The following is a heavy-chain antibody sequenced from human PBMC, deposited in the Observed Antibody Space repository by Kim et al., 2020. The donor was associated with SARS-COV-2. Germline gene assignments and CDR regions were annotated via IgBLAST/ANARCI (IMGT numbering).Heavy chain of an antibody. D-gene: IGHD4-17*01. CDR3: ARVLHNVHNGGYYYFDY. Sequence: GGSLRLSCAASGFTFSDYAMQWVRQPPGKGLEYVSAISTTGEIIQYADSVSGRFTISRDNSQNTLYLQMGSVRSEDTAVYYCARVLHNVHNGGYYYFDYWGQGTLVTASS. V-gene: IGHV3-64*02. CDR1: GFTFSDYA. J-gene: IGHJ4*02. CDR2: ISTTGEII.